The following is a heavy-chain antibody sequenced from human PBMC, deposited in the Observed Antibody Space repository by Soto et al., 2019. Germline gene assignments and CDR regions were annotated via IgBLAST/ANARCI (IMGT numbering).Heavy chain of an antibody. J-gene: IGHJ4*02. CDR3: AKDITMIVVVISDHYFDY. CDR2: ISGSGGST. D-gene: IGHD3-22*01. V-gene: IGHV3-23*01. CDR1: GFTLSSYA. Sequence: PGGSLRLSCAASGFTLSSYAMSWVRQAPGKGLEWVSAISGSGGSTYYADSVKGRFTISRDNSKNTLYLQMNSLRAEDTAVYYCAKDITMIVVVISDHYFDYWGQGTLVTVSS.